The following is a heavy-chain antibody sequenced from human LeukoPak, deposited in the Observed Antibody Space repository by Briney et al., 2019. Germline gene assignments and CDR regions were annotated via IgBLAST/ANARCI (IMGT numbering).Heavy chain of an antibody. J-gene: IGHJ4*02. D-gene: IGHD5-18*01. V-gene: IGHV3-30*02. Sequence: GGSLRLSCAASGFTFSSYGMHWVRQAPGKGLEWVAFIRYDGSNKYYPDSVKGRFTISRDNSKNTLYLQMNSLRAEDTAVYYCAKERDTAMVTIDYWGQGTLVTVSS. CDR2: IRYDGSNK. CDR1: GFTFSSYG. CDR3: AKERDTAMVTIDY.